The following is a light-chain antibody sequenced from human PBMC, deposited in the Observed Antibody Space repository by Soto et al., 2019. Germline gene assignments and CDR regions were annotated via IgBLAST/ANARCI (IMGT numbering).Light chain of an antibody. CDR1: QSVSSN. Sequence: IVLTQSPATLSVSPGERATLSCRASQSVSSNLAWHQQRPGQAPRLLIYGASTRATGIPARFSGSGSGTDFTLTISSLEPEDSAVYYCQQRNVWPPVTFGQGTRLEI. CDR3: QQRNVWPPVT. CDR2: GAS. V-gene: IGKV3D-15*01. J-gene: IGKJ5*01.